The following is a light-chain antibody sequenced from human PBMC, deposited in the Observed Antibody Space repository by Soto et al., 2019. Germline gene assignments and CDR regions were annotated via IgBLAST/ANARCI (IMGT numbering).Light chain of an antibody. J-gene: IGKJ1*01. CDR2: KAS. V-gene: IGKV1-5*03. CDR1: QSIGTW. Sequence: DIQMTQSPSTLSASVGDRVTITCRASQSIGTWLAWYQQKPGKAPNLLIYKASTLESGVPSRFSGSGSGTEFTITISSLQPDDFATYYCQQYNTYSPFGQGTKVEIK. CDR3: QQYNTYSP.